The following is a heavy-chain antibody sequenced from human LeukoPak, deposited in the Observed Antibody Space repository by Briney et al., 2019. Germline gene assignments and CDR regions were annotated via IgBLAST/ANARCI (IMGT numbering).Heavy chain of an antibody. D-gene: IGHD2-15*01. Sequence: NPSETLSLTCTVSGGSISSYYWSWLRQPPGKGLGWIGYIYYSGSTNYNPSLKSRVTISVDTSKNQFSLKLSSVTAADTAVYYCARGYCSGGSCYGYYYYYYMDVWGKGTTVTVSS. CDR1: GGSISSYY. CDR3: ARGYCSGGSCYGYYYYYYMDV. V-gene: IGHV4-59*08. CDR2: IYYSGST. J-gene: IGHJ6*03.